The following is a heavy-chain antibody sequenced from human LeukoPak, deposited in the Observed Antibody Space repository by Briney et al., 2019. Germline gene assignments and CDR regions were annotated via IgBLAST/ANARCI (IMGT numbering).Heavy chain of an antibody. CDR3: AREKCSGGSCYSSSWFDP. V-gene: IGHV4-4*02. CDR2: IYHSGST. Sequence: PSGTLSLTCAVSGGSISSSNWWSWVRQPPGKGLEWIGEIYHSGSTNYNPSLKSRVTISVDKSKNQFSLKLSSVTAADTAVYYCAREKCSGGSCYSSSWFDPWGQGTLVTVSS. CDR1: GGSISSSNW. J-gene: IGHJ5*02. D-gene: IGHD2-15*01.